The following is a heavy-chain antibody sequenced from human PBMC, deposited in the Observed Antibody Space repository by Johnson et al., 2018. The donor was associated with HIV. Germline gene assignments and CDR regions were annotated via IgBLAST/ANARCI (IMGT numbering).Heavy chain of an antibody. D-gene: IGHD6-13*01. CDR2: IKSTAAGGTI. CDR1: GFTFTNAW. V-gene: IGHV3-15*02. CDR3: TTTAFRKSEGGTRPLDI. Sequence: VQLVESGGALVNPGGSLRLSCAASGFTFTNAWMSWVRQAPGKGLEWVGRIKSTAAGGTIDYAAPVKGRFTISRDDSKNTLYLEMNNLKNEDKAVYYCTTTAFRKSEGGTRPLDIWGQGTMVTVSS. J-gene: IGHJ3*02.